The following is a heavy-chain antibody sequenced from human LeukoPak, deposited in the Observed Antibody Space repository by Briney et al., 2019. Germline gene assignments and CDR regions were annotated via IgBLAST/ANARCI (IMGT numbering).Heavy chain of an antibody. Sequence: GGSLTLSCAASGFTFSSSWMKWVRQAPGKGLEWVSYISGSGTPIYYADSVKGRFTISRDNAKNSLYLQMNSLRAEDTAVYYCARGGYCSSSVCYSLNAFDIWGQGTMFTVSS. D-gene: IGHD2-2*01. CDR2: ISGSGTPI. V-gene: IGHV3-48*03. CDR1: GFTFSSSW. J-gene: IGHJ3*02. CDR3: ARGGYCSSSVCYSLNAFDI.